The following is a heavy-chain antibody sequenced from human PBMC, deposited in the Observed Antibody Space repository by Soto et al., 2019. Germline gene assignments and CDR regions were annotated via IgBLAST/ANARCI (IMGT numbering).Heavy chain of an antibody. Sequence: GGSLRLSCAASGFTFSTYSMNWVRQAPGKGLEWVSSISGSGNYTHYADFLRGRFTISRDNAKTSLYLQMNSLRAEDTAVYYCAREGINNYNEYYFDSWGQGTMVTVSS. D-gene: IGHD4-4*01. CDR1: GFTFSTYS. CDR3: AREGINNYNEYYFDS. V-gene: IGHV3-21*01. CDR2: ISGSGNYT. J-gene: IGHJ4*02.